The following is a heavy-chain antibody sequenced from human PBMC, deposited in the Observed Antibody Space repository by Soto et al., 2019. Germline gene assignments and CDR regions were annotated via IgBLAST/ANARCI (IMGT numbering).Heavy chain of an antibody. Sequence: QMQLVQSGPEVKKPGTSVKVSCKASGFTFTSSAVQWVRQARGQRLAWIGWIVVGSGNTNYAQKFQERVTITRDMSTSTAYMELSSLRSEDTAVYYCAALEYDFWSGYPSGMDVWGQGTTVTVSS. CDR2: IVVGSGNT. V-gene: IGHV1-58*01. CDR3: AALEYDFWSGYPSGMDV. D-gene: IGHD3-3*01. J-gene: IGHJ6*02. CDR1: GFTFTSSA.